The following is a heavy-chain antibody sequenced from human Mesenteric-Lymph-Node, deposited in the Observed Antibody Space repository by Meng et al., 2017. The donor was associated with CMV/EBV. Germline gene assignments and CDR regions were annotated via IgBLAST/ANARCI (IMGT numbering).Heavy chain of an antibody. V-gene: IGHV1-18*01. CDR1: GYTSTNYG. CDR2: ISAFTGHT. CDR3: ARDRGDGYNPGNWFDP. J-gene: IGHJ5*02. Sequence: ASVKVSCKASGYTSTNYGITWVRQAPGQGPEWMGWISAFTGHTNYAQKLQGRVTMTTDISTRTAYMELRSLRSDDTAVYYCARDRGDGYNPGNWFDPWGQGTLVTVSS. D-gene: IGHD5-24*01.